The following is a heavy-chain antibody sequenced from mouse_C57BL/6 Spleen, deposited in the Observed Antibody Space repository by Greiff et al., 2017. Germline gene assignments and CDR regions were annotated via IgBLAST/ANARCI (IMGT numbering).Heavy chain of an antibody. Sequence: QVQLKESGAELVRPGASVTLSCKASGYTFTDYEMHWVKQTPVHGLEWIGAIDPETGGTAYNQKFKGKAILTADTSSSTAYMELRSLTSEDSAVYYCTRRETTVVAWYFDVWGTGTTVTVSS. CDR2: IDPETGGT. CDR3: TRRETTVVAWYFDV. D-gene: IGHD1-1*01. J-gene: IGHJ1*03. CDR1: GYTFTDYE. V-gene: IGHV1-15*01.